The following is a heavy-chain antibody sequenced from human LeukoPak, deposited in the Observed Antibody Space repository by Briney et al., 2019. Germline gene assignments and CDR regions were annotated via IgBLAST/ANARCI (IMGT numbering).Heavy chain of an antibody. CDR3: ARVEYYYDSSGYLPLFPDY. CDR2: INTNTGNP. D-gene: IGHD3-22*01. J-gene: IGHJ4*02. V-gene: IGHV7-4-1*02. Sequence: ASVKVSCKASGGTFSSYAISWVRQAPGQGLEWMGWINTNTGNPTYAQGFTGRFVFSLDTSVSTAYLQISSLKAEDTAVYYCARVEYYYDSSGYLPLFPDYWGQGTLVTVSS. CDR1: GGTFSSYA.